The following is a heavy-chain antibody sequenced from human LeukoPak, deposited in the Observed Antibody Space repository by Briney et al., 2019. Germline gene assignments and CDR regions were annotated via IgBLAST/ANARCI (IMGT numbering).Heavy chain of an antibody. CDR2: MNPNSGNT. CDR1: GYTFTSYD. J-gene: IGHJ3*02. V-gene: IGHV1-8*01. CDR3: ARTFYCSSTSCRGRDAFDI. Sequence: ASVKVSCTASGYTFTSYDINWVRQATGQGLEWMGWMNPNSGNTGYAQKFQGRVTMTRNTSISTAYMELSSLRSEDTAVYYCARTFYCSSTSCRGRDAFDIWGQGTMVTVSS. D-gene: IGHD2-2*01.